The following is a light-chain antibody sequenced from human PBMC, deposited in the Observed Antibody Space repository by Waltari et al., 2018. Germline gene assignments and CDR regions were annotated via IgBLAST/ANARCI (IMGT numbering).Light chain of an antibody. J-gene: IGKJ5*01. Sequence: DIVMTQSPDSLAVSLGERATINCKSSQSVLYSSNNKNYLAWYQQKPGQPPKLLIYWASTRESGVPDRFSGIESGTDFTRTISSLRAEDVAVYYCQQYYSTPITFGQGTRLEIK. CDR2: WAS. CDR1: QSVLYSSNNKNY. V-gene: IGKV4-1*01. CDR3: QQYYSTPIT.